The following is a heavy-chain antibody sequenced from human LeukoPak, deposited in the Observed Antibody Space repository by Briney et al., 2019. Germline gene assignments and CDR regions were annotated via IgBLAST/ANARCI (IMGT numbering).Heavy chain of an antibody. CDR1: GFTFSSYA. CDR3: ARGGVFDY. V-gene: IGHV4-34*01. CDR2: INHSGST. D-gene: IGHD3-10*01. Sequence: PGRSLRLSCAASGFTFSSYAMHWIRQPPGKGLEWIGEINHSGSTNYNPSLKSRVTISVDTSKNQFSLKLSSVTAADTAVYYCARGGVFDYWGQGTLVTVSS. J-gene: IGHJ4*02.